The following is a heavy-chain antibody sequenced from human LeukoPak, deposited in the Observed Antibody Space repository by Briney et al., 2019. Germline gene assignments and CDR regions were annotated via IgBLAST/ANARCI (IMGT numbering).Heavy chain of an antibody. CDR2: IKSKTDGGTT. J-gene: IGHJ6*02. D-gene: IGHD4-11*01. V-gene: IGHV3-15*01. CDR1: GFTFSDYY. Sequence: GGSLRLSCAASGFTFSDYYMSWIRQAPGKGLEWVGRIKSKTDGGTTDYAALVKGRFTISRDDSKNTLYLQMNSLKTEDTAVYYCTTSDSNYYYGMDVWGQGTTVTVSS. CDR3: TTSDSNYYYGMDV.